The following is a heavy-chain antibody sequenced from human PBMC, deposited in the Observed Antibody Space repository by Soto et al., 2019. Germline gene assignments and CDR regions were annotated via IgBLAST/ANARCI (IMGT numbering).Heavy chain of an antibody. D-gene: IGHD2-21*02. J-gene: IGHJ6*02. V-gene: IGHV4-39*01. CDR1: GGSISSSSCY. Sequence: QLQLQESGPGLVKPSETLSLTCTVSGGSISSSSCYWGWIRQPPGKGLEWIGSIYYSGSTYYNPSLTSRVTIYVDTSKNQFSLKLSSVTAADTAVYYCARLTVEDGDGYYYYGLDVWGQGTTVTVSS. CDR2: IYYSGST. CDR3: ARLTVEDGDGYYYYGLDV.